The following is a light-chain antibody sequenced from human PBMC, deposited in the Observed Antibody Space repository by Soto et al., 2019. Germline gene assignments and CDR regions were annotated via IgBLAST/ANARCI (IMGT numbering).Light chain of an antibody. CDR3: QQGHNWPLT. Sequence: EIVMTQSPATLSVSPGERATLSCRASQSISTELAWYQQKPGQPPRLLIYSASTSATGVPARFTGSGSGSEFTITISGLQSEYFAVYYWQQGHNWPLTFGQGTRLEI. CDR2: SAS. V-gene: IGKV3-15*01. CDR1: QSISTE. J-gene: IGKJ2*01.